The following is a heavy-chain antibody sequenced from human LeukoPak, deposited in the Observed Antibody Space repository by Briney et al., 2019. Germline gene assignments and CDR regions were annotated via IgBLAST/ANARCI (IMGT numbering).Heavy chain of an antibody. V-gene: IGHV4-59*11. D-gene: IGHD6-6*01. CDR1: GDSISSHY. CDR3: ARVTYSSSSGGAFDI. J-gene: IGHJ3*02. CDR2: IYYSGST. Sequence: SETLSLTCTVSGDSISSHYWTWIRQPPGKGLEWIGHIYYSGSTNYNPSLKSRVTISVDTSKNQFSLKLSSVTAADTAVYYCARVTYSSSSGGAFDIWGQGTTVTVSS.